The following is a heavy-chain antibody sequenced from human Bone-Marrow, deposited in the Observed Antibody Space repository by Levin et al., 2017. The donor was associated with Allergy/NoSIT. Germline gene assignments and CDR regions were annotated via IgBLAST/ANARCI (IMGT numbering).Heavy chain of an antibody. V-gene: IGHV3-53*01. CDR1: GFNLRDHY. Sequence: GGSLRLSCAASGFNLRDHYMSWVRQAPGKGLEWVSVIYRGGTTYYADSVKGRFIISRDNSNNTLYLQMNSLRAEDTAVYYCARGRDYDFWAEGMDCWGQGTLVTVSS. J-gene: IGHJ4*02. D-gene: IGHD3-3*01. CDR3: ARGRDYDFWAEGMDC. CDR2: IYRGGTT.